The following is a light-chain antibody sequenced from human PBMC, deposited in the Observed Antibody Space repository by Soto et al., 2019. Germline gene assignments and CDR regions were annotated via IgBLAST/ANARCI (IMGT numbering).Light chain of an antibody. CDR2: GAS. Sequence: EIVWTQSPGTLSLSPGERATLSCRASQSFSSSYFAWYQQKPGQAPRLLIYGASSRATGIPDRFSGSGSGTAFTLTISRLEPEDFAVYYCQKYGSSPLVLTFGHGTKVEIK. J-gene: IGKJ1*01. CDR1: QSFSSSY. CDR3: QKYGSSPLVLT. V-gene: IGKV3-20*01.